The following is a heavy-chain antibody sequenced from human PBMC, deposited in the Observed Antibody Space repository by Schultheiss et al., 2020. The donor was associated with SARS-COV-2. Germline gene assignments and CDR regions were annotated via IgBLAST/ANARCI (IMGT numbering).Heavy chain of an antibody. CDR3: ARGRDTAMAYYYYGMDV. D-gene: IGHD5-18*01. CDR1: GGSIRSSSYY. CDR2: IYTSGST. Sequence: SETLSLTCTVSGGSIRSSSYYWGWIRQPPGKGLEWIGRIYTSGSTNYNPSLKSRVTISVDTSKNQFSLKLSSVTAADTAVYYCARGRDTAMAYYYYGMDVWGQGTTVTVSS. V-gene: IGHV4-39*07. J-gene: IGHJ6*02.